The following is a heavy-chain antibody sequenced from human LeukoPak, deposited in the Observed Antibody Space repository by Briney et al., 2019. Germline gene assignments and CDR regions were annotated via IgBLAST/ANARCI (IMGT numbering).Heavy chain of an antibody. CDR1: GFTFSNAW. CDR3: TTDRTSSDYYDSRGPRDY. V-gene: IGHV3-15*01. CDR2: IKSKTDGGTT. J-gene: IGHJ4*02. D-gene: IGHD3-22*01. Sequence: GGSLRLSCAASGFTFSNAWMSWVRQAPGKGLEWVGRIKSKTDGGTTDYAAPVKGRFTISRDDSKNTLYLQMNSLKTEDTAVYYCTTDRTSSDYYDSRGPRDYWGQGTLVTVSS.